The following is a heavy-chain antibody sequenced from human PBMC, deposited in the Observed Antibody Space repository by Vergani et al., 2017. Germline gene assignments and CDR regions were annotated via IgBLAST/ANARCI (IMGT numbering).Heavy chain of an antibody. CDR1: GGSISSSSYY. D-gene: IGHD3-3*01. V-gene: IGHV4-39*01. J-gene: IGHJ6*02. Sequence: QLQLQESGPGLVKPSETLSLTCTVSGGSISSSSYYWGWIRQPPGKGREWIGSIYYSGSTYSNPSLKSRFTISVDPSKNQFSLKLSAVSAADTAVYYCARHQTVHTIVGVVIKGYYYYGMDVWGQGTTVTVSS. CDR2: IYYSGST. CDR3: ARHQTVHTIVGVVIKGYYYYGMDV.